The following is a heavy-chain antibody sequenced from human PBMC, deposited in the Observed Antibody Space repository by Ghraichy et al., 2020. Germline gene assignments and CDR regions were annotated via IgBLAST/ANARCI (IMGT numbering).Heavy chain of an antibody. J-gene: IGHJ5*02. V-gene: IGHV4-31*03. D-gene: IGHD2-15*01. CDR1: GGSISSGGYY. Sequence: SETLSLTCTVSGGSISSGGYYYNWIRQHPGKGLEWIGYIYYSGSTYYNPSLKSRVTISVDTSKNQFSLKLSSVTAADTAVYYCASSRDCSAGSCYGPWFDPWGQGTLVTVSS. CDR3: ASSRDCSAGSCYGPWFDP. CDR2: IYYSGST.